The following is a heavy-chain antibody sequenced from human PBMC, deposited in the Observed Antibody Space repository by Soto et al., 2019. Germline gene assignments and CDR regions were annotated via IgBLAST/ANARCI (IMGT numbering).Heavy chain of an antibody. D-gene: IGHD3-10*01. J-gene: IGHJ6*02. Sequence: QVKLVQSGAEVKKPGASVKVSCKASGYTFTSYDINWVRQATGQGLEWMGWMNPNSGNTGYAQKFQGRVTMTRNTSISTAYMEVGSLRSEDTAVYYSAGTYYYGSGSYGTYYYYGMDVRGQGTTVIVSS. V-gene: IGHV1-8*01. CDR2: MNPNSGNT. CDR3: AGTYYYGSGSYGTYYYYGMDV. CDR1: GYTFTSYD.